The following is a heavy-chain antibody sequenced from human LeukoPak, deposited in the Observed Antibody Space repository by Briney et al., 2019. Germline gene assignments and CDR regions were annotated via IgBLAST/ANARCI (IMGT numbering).Heavy chain of an antibody. CDR3: ARLMGFFGAFDI. Sequence: ASVKVSCKAPGYTFTGYYMHWVRQAPGQGLEWMGWINPNSGGTNYAQKFQGRVTMTRDTSISTAYMELSRLRSDDTAVYYCARLMGFFGAFDIWGQGTMVTVSS. CDR2: INPNSGGT. D-gene: IGHD3-3*01. CDR1: GYTFTGYY. V-gene: IGHV1-2*02. J-gene: IGHJ3*02.